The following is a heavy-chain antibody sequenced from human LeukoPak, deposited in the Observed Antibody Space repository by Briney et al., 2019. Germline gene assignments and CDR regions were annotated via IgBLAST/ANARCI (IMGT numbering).Heavy chain of an antibody. V-gene: IGHV4-31*03. D-gene: IGHD2-21*01. CDR2: ISYYGTP. Sequence: PSETLSLTCTVSGGSITSGGYFWTWIRQRPGEGLEWIGYISYYGTPFYNPSFRSRLTISRDTPRNQSSLNLSSVTAADTALYYCARYYCGTSYCPGVDYWGQGALVTVSS. CDR3: ARYYCGTSYCPGVDY. J-gene: IGHJ4*02. CDR1: GGSITSGGYF.